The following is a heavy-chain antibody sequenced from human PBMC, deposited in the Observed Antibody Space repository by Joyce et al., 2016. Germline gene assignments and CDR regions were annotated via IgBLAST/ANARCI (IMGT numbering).Heavy chain of an antibody. D-gene: IGHD3-3*01. V-gene: IGHV5-51*01. Sequence: EVQLVQSGPELKTPGESLMISCSGSGYTFTNYWIGWVRQTPGKGMEGMGIIIPGDSNPTYDPSFQGQVTLSADTSISTAYLQGTSLKAADTAIYYCARHGVWPSYYFDSWGQGTLVTVSS. J-gene: IGHJ4*02. CDR3: ARHGVWPSYYFDS. CDR2: IIPGDSNP. CDR1: GYTFTNYW.